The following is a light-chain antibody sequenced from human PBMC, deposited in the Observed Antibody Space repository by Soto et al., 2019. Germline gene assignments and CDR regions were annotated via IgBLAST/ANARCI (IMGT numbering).Light chain of an antibody. Sequence: QCALTQPASVSGSPGQSITISCTGTSSDVGGYHYVSWYQQHPGKAPKLMIFDVSDRPSGVSNRFSGSKSRNTASLTISGLQAEDEADYYCSSYATIDTVVFGGGTKLTVL. V-gene: IGLV2-14*01. CDR1: SSDVGGYHY. J-gene: IGLJ3*02. CDR2: DVS. CDR3: SSYATIDTVV.